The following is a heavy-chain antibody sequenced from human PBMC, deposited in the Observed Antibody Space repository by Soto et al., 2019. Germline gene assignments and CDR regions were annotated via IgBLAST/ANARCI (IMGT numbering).Heavy chain of an antibody. V-gene: IGHV4-61*01. D-gene: IGHD4-17*01. J-gene: IGHJ4*02. CDR1: GASVSDKTFY. Sequence: QVQLQESGPGLLKPSETLSLTCSVSGASVSDKTFYWSWLRQSPGKGLEWIGYIYYSGTTNYNPSLKGRFTISVDTSKNQFSLRLNSVTAADTALYSCARTTAVPNTLRSRSYFDYWGQGMLVTVSS. CDR3: ARTTAVPNTLRSRSYFDY. CDR2: IYYSGTT.